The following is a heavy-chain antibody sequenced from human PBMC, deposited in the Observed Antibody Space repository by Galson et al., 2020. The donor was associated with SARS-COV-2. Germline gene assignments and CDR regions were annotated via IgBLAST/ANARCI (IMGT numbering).Heavy chain of an antibody. D-gene: IGHD2-15*01. CDR2: ISYDGSNK. V-gene: IGHV3-30-3*01. CDR1: GFTFSSYA. Sequence: TGGSLRLSCAASGFTFSSYAMHWVRQAPGKGLEWVAVISYDGSNKYYADSVKGRFTISRDNSKNTLYLQMNSLRAEDTAVYYCARDPPYCSGGSCYPGCYYYGMDVWGQGTTVTVSS. J-gene: IGHJ6*02. CDR3: ARDPPYCSGGSCYPGCYYYGMDV.